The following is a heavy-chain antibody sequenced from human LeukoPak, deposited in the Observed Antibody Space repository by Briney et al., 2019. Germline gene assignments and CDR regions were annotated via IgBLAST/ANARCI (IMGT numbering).Heavy chain of an antibody. D-gene: IGHD1-26*01. CDR2: IIPIFGTA. CDR1: GGTFSSYA. V-gene: IGHV1-69*13. Sequence: SVKVSCKASGGTFSSYAISWVRQAPGQGLEWMGGIIPIFGTANYAQKFQGRVTITADESTSTAYMELSSLRSEDTAVYYCARAGSGSYRSSYYFDYWGQGTLVTVSS. J-gene: IGHJ4*02. CDR3: ARAGSGSYRSSYYFDY.